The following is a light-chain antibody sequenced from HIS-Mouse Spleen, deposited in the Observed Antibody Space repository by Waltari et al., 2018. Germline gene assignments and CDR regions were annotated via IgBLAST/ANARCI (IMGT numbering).Light chain of an antibody. V-gene: IGLV2-8*01. CDR2: EVS. CDR1: SSDVGGYNY. J-gene: IGLJ2*01. CDR3: SSYAGSNKV. Sequence: QSALTQPPSASGSPGQSVTIPCTGTSSDVGGYNYVSWYQQHPGKAPKLMINEVSNRPSGVPDRFSGSKSGNTASLTVSGLQAEDEADYYCSSYAGSNKVFGGGTKLTVL.